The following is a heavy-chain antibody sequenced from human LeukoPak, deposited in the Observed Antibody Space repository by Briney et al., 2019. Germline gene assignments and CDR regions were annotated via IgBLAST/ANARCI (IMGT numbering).Heavy chain of an antibody. CDR1: GDSVSSNSAA. CDR2: TQYRSKWYN. Sequence: SQTLSLTCVISGDSVSSNSAAWNWIRQFPSRGLEWLGRTQYRSKWYNDYAVSVKSRITINPDISKNQFSLHLNSVTPEDTAVYYYTNVGNTGGYYSGMDVWGQGTTVTVSS. CDR3: TNVGNTGGYYSGMDV. V-gene: IGHV6-1*01. J-gene: IGHJ6*02. D-gene: IGHD2-8*02.